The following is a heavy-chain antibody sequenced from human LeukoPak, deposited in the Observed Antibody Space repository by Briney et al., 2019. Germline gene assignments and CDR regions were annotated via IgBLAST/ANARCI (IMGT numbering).Heavy chain of an antibody. CDR1: GYTFTDFG. Sequence: ASVRVSCKASGYTFTDFGFSWVRQAPGQGLEWMGWISSFNGDTNYAQKLQGRVTMTTDTSTSTAYMELRSLRSDDTAVYYCARRMNSGSYYPSYYFDSWDQGTLVTVSS. V-gene: IGHV1-18*01. CDR3: ARRMNSGSYYPSYYFDS. D-gene: IGHD3-10*01. J-gene: IGHJ4*02. CDR2: ISSFNGDT.